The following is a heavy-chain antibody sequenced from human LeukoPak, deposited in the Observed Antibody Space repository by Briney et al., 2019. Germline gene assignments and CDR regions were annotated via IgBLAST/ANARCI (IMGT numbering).Heavy chain of an antibody. D-gene: IGHD6-19*01. CDR3: ARSIEQWLVTAVVY. CDR1: GYTFTDYY. Sequence: ASVKVSCKASGYTFTDYYTHWVRQAPGQGLEWMAWMNPKRGDTSYTQKFQGRVTMTRDTSISTAYMELSRLRFDDTAVYYCARSIEQWLVTAVVYWGQGTLVTVSS. J-gene: IGHJ4*02. V-gene: IGHV1-2*02. CDR2: MNPKRGDT.